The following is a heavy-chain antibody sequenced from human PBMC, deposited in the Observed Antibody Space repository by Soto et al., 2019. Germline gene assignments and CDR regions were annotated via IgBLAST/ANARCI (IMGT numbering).Heavy chain of an antibody. CDR2: IIPIFGTA. CDR1: GGTFSSYS. D-gene: IGHD1-26*01. Sequence: QVQLVQSGAEVKKPGSSVKVSCKASGGTFSSYSINWVRQAPGQGLEWMGEIIPIFGTANYAQKFQGSVTTTADESTSTAYMELSSLRSEDTAVYYCARDGGRHSGGIDYWGQGTLVTGSS. V-gene: IGHV1-69*01. CDR3: ARDGGRHSGGIDY. J-gene: IGHJ4*02.